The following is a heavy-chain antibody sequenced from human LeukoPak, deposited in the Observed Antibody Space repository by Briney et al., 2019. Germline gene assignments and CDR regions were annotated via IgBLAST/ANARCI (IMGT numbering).Heavy chain of an antibody. CDR3: GWDPAAGTVDY. CDR2: IKEDGSET. D-gene: IGHD6-13*01. J-gene: IGHJ4*02. V-gene: IGHV3-7*04. CDR1: GFTFSSYW. Sequence: GGSLRLSCAASGFTFSSYWMSWVRQAPGKGLEWVANIKEDGSETYYVDSVVKGRFTISRDNAKNSLFLQMNSLRAEDTALYYCGWDPAAGTVDYWGQGTLVTVSS.